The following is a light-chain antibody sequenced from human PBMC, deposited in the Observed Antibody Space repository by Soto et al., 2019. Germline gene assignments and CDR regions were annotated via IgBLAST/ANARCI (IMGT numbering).Light chain of an antibody. CDR2: NNY. CDR1: SSNIGRNT. J-gene: IGLJ2*01. V-gene: IGLV1-44*01. CDR3: AAWDDSVKTLL. Sequence: QSVLTEPPSASETPEQRVTISCSGNSSNIGRNTVNWYQHLPGTTPKLLIYNNYQRPSGVPDRFSASKSGTSASLAISGLQSGDEADYYCAAWDDSVKTLLFGGGTKLTVL.